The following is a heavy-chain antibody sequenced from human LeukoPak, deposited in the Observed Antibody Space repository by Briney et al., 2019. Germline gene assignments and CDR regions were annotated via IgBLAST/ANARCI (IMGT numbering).Heavy chain of an antibody. CDR1: GYTFTGYY. J-gene: IGHJ3*02. CDR2: INPSGGST. Sequence: ASVKVSCKASGYTFTGYYMHWVRQAPGQGLEWMGIINPSGGSTSYAQKFQGRVTMTRDMSTSTVYMELSSLRSEDTAVYYCARPIGGYSYGYAFDIWGQGTMVTVSS. D-gene: IGHD5-18*01. V-gene: IGHV1-46*01. CDR3: ARPIGGYSYGYAFDI.